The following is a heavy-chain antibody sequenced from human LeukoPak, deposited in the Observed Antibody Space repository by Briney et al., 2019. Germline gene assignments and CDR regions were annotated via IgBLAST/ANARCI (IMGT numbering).Heavy chain of an antibody. V-gene: IGHV4-4*07. CDR3: ASQYYYDSSGYYDSLYFQH. Sequence: PSETLSLTCTVSGGSISSYYWSWIRQPAGKGLEWIGRIYTRGNTHYNPSLKSRVTMSVDTSKNQLSLKLSSVTAADTAVYYCASQYYYDSSGYYDSLYFQHWGQGTRVTVSS. CDR2: IYTRGNT. D-gene: IGHD3-22*01. CDR1: GGSISSYY. J-gene: IGHJ1*01.